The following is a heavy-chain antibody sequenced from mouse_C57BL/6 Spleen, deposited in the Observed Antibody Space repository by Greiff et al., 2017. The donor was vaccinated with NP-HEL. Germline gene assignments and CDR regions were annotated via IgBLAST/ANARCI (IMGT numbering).Heavy chain of an antibody. J-gene: IGHJ1*03. CDR1: GYTFTSYW. V-gene: IGHV1-61*01. CDR2: IYPSDSET. D-gene: IGHD2-3*01. CDR3: ARRVYDGYYRYFDV. Sequence: QVHVKQPGAELVRPGSSVKLSCKASGYTFTSYWMDWVKQRPGQGLEWIGNIYPSDSETHYNQKFKDKATLTVDKSSSTAYMQLSSLTSEDSAVYYCARRVYDGYYRYFDVWGTGTTVTVSS.